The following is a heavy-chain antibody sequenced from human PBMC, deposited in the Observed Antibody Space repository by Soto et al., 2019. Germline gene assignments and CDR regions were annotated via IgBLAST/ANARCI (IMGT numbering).Heavy chain of an antibody. Sequence: PSETMSLTCAVSGSSIGSSYYWGWIREPPGKGLEWLGTVDYSGSTTYNPSLESRVTIFVDRSKNQFSLSLKSVTAADTALYYCARRTPLYASESSRFDPWGQGVLVTVSS. V-gene: IGHV4-39*01. J-gene: IGHJ5*02. CDR3: ARRTPLYASESSRFDP. D-gene: IGHD3-10*01. CDR1: GSSIGSSYY. CDR2: VDYSGST.